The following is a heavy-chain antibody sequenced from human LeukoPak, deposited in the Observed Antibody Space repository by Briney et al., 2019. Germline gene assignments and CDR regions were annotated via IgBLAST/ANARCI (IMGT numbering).Heavy chain of an antibody. D-gene: IGHD1-26*01. CDR1: GGFFSGYY. J-gene: IGHJ4*02. CDR3: ARGRGDLIVGTTTTYFDY. CDR2: IHHSGST. V-gene: IGHV4-34*01. Sequence: KASETLSLTCAVYGGFFSGYYWSWIRQPPGKVLEWIGEIHHSGSTNYNPSLKSRVTISVDTSKNQFSLKLSSVTAADTAVYYCARGRGDLIVGTTTTYFDYWGQGTLVTVSS.